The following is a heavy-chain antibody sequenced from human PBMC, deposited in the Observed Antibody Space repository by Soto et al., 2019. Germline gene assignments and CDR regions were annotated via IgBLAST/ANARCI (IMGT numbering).Heavy chain of an antibody. D-gene: IGHD3-10*01. V-gene: IGHV4-59*01. CDR3: AISHGGGADAFDI. CDR2: IYYSGST. J-gene: IGHJ3*02. CDR1: GGSISSYY. Sequence: QVQLQESGPGLVKPSETLSLTCTVSGGSISSYYWSWIRQPPGKGLEWIGYIYYSGSTNYNPSLKRRITISVDTSKTQFSLKLSSVTAADTAVYYCAISHGGGADAFDIWGQGTMVTVSS.